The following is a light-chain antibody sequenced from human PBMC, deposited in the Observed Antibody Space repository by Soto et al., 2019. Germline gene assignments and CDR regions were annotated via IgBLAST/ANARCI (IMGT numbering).Light chain of an antibody. CDR3: QHHNSLPRT. CDR2: AAS. CDR1: QGISKY. V-gene: IGKV1-9*01. J-gene: IGKJ1*01. Sequence: DIQLTQSPSFLSASAGDSATLSCRASQGISKYLAWYQQEPGQAPKLLIYAASTLQSGVPSRFSGSGSGTEFTLTISSLQPEDFATYYCQHHNSLPRTFGQGTKVEI.